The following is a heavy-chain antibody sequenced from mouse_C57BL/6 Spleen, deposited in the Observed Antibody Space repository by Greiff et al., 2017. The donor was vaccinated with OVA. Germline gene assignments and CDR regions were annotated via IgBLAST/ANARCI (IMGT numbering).Heavy chain of an antibody. D-gene: IGHD3-3*01. CDR1: GYAFTNYL. CDR3: ARSAVPFAY. CDR2: INPGSGGT. V-gene: IGHV1-54*01. Sequence: QVQLKQSGAELVRPGTSVKVSCKASGYAFTNYLIEWVKQRPGQGLEWIGVINPGSGGTNYNEKFKGKATLTADKSSSTAYMQLSSLTSEDSAVYFCARSAVPFAYWGQGTLVTVSA. J-gene: IGHJ3*01.